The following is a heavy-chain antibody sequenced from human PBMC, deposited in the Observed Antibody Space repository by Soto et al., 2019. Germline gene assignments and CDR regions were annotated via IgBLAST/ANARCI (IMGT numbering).Heavy chain of an antibody. CDR1: GYTFTSYA. Sequence: QVQLVQSGAEVKKPGASVKVSCKASGYTFTSYAMHWVRQAPGQRLEWMGWINAGNGNTKYSQKFQGRVTITRDTAASTAYMELSSRRSEDTAGYYCARGLYVGVVISHTGWAFDIWGQGTMVTVSS. V-gene: IGHV1-3*01. CDR2: INAGNGNT. CDR3: ARGLYVGVVISHTGWAFDI. D-gene: IGHD3-3*01. J-gene: IGHJ3*02.